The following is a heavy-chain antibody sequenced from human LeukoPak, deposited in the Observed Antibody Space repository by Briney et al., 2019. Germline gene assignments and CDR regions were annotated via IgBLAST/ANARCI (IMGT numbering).Heavy chain of an antibody. J-gene: IGHJ4*01. Sequence: SETLSLTCTVSGGSISSSNYYWSWIRQPPGKGLEWIGYIYYSGSTNYNPSLKSRVTISVDTSKNQISLKLSSVTAADTAVYYCAREVVAAPGTVDYWGQGTLVTVSS. CDR2: IYYSGST. CDR3: AREVVAAPGTVDY. D-gene: IGHD6-13*01. CDR1: GGSISSSNYY. V-gene: IGHV4-61*01.